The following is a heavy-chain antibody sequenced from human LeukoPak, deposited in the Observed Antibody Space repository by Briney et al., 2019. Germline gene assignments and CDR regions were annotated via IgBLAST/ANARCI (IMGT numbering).Heavy chain of an antibody. Sequence: GGSLRLSCAASGFTFSSYAMSWVRQAPGKGLEWVSAISGSGGSTYYADSMKGRFTISRDNSKNTLYLQMNSLRAEDTAVYYCAKDVVVVVAATFDYWGQGTLVTVSS. V-gene: IGHV3-23*01. CDR2: ISGSGGST. CDR3: AKDVVVVVAATFDY. D-gene: IGHD2-15*01. J-gene: IGHJ4*02. CDR1: GFTFSSYA.